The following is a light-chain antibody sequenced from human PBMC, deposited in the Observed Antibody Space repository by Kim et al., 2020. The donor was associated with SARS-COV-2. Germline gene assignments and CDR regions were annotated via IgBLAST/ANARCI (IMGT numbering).Light chain of an antibody. Sequence: RQTATLTYTGNSNNGDNQGVIWLQQHQGHPPKLLSYRKNHRPSGTSERLSASTSGNTASLTITGLQPEDETDYYCSPWDSGLSVWVFAGGTQLTVL. V-gene: IGLV10-54*01. J-gene: IGLJ3*02. CDR3: SPWDSGLSVWV. CDR2: RKN. CDR1: SNNGDNQG.